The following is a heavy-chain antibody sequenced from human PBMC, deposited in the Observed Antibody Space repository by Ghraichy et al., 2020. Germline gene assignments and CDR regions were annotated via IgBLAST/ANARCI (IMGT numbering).Heavy chain of an antibody. CDR1: GGSISSYY. V-gene: IGHV4-59*01. D-gene: IGHD3-16*01. J-gene: IGHJ3*02. CDR2: IYYTGST. Sequence: SETLSLTCTVSGGSISSYYWSWIRQPPGKGLEWIGYIYYTGSTNYNPSLKSRVTMSVDKSKNQLSLHLTSVTAADTADYDCASDGLGRGMSFDIWGQGTVVTVSS. CDR3: ASDGLGRGMSFDI.